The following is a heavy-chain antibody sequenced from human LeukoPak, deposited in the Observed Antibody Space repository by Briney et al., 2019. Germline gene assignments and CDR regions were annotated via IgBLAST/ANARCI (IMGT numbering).Heavy chain of an antibody. CDR3: APRRREGGDRDSSWPPDY. D-gene: IGHD1-14*01. V-gene: IGHV1-2*02. CDR2: INPNSGGT. Sequence: ASVKVSCKASGYTFTGYYMHWVRQAPGQGLEWMGWINPNSGGTNYAQKFQGRVTMTRDTSISTAYMELSSLRSEDTAVYYCAPRRREGGDRDSSWPPDYWGQGALVTVSS. CDR1: GYTFTGYY. J-gene: IGHJ4*02.